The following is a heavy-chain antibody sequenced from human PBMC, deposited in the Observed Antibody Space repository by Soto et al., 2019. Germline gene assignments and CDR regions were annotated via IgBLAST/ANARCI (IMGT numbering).Heavy chain of an antibody. V-gene: IGHV3-23*01. CDR1: GFTVSSYA. Sequence: PGGSLRLSCAASGFTVSSYAMSWVRQAPGKGLEWVSAISSGGDSTYYADSVKGRFTISRDNSKNTPYLQMNSLRAEDTAVYYWAKGVASAAPFDYLGQGTLVAVSS. CDR2: ISSGGDST. CDR3: AKGVASAAPFDY. J-gene: IGHJ4*02. D-gene: IGHD6-13*01.